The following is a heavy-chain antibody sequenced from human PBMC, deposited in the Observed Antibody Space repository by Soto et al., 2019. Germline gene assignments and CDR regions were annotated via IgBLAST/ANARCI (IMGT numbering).Heavy chain of an antibody. D-gene: IGHD2-2*01. CDR2: INHSGST. V-gene: IGHV4-34*01. J-gene: IGHJ6*02. CDR3: ARDRWDIVVVPAAMRAIDYYYYGMDV. CDR1: GGSVSGYY. Sequence: SETLSLTCAVYGGSVSGYYWSWIRQPPGKGLEWIGEINHSGSTNYNPSLKSRVTISVDTSKNQFSLKLSSVTAAETAVYYCARDRWDIVVVPAAMRAIDYYYYGMDVWGQGTTVTVSS.